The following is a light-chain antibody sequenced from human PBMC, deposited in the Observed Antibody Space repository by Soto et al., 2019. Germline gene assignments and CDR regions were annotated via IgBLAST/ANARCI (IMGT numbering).Light chain of an antibody. CDR2: KVS. CDR3: MQGTHWPIT. CDR1: QSLVHSDGIAY. Sequence: DVVMTQSPLSLLVTLGQPASISCRSNQSLVHSDGIAYFSWFQQRKGRSPRRLIYKVSNRDSGVPARFRGSGSGTDFALKISRVEAEDVGVYYCMQGTHWPITFGQGTRLEIK. V-gene: IGKV2-30*02. J-gene: IGKJ5*01.